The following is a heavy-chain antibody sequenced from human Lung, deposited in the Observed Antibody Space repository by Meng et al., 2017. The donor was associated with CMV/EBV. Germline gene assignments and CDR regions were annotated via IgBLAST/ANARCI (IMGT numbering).Heavy chain of an antibody. V-gene: IGHV1-69*05. CDR1: GATFNNYA. J-gene: IGHJ5*02. CDR3: AKARWQFDSDSSDYFYFHHT. CDR2: IIPVLSTE. D-gene: IGHD3-22*01. Sequence: SVKVSCXAPGATFNNYAFSWVRQAPGQGLEWMGGIIPVLSTEKYAQKFQGRVTLTTDESTTTAYMELSGLRSDDTAVYYCAKARWQFDSDSSDYFYFHHTWGQGTLVTVSS.